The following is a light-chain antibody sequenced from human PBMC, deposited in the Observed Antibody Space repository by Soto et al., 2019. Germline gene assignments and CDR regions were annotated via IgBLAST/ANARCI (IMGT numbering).Light chain of an antibody. Sequence: DIQMTQSPSSLSASVGDRVTITCRASQSISTFLNWYQHKPGKAPTLLIYAASSLQSGVPSRFSGSGSGTDFTLTISNPQPEDFATYYCQQSFSAPIFTFGPGTKVDIK. V-gene: IGKV1-39*01. CDR3: QQSFSAPIFT. CDR2: AAS. CDR1: QSISTF. J-gene: IGKJ3*01.